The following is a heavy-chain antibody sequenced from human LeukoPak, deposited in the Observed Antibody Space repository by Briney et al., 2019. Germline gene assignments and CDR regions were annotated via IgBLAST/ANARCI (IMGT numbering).Heavy chain of an antibody. CDR3: AAHYCGGDCYPLRDAFDI. V-gene: IGHV3-48*01. CDR2: ISSSSSTI. D-gene: IGHD2-21*02. Sequence: GGSLRLSCAAPGFTFSTYSMNWVRQAPGKGLEWVSYISSSSSTIYYADSVKGRFTISRDNAKNSLYLQMNSLRAEDTAVYYCAAHYCGGDCYPLRDAFDIWGQGTMVTVSS. J-gene: IGHJ3*02. CDR1: GFTFSTYS.